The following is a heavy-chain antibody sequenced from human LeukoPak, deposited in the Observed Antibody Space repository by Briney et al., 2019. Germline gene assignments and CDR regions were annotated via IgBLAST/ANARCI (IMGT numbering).Heavy chain of an antibody. V-gene: IGHV1-69*05. CDR1: GGTFSSYA. J-gene: IGHJ3*02. CDR3: ARDFGSGKTEDAFDI. Sequence: ASVKVSCKASGGTFSSYAISWVRQAPGQGLEWMGRIIPIFGTANYAQKFQGRVTITTDESTSTAYMGLSSLRSEDTAVYYCARDFGSGKTEDAFDIWGQGTMVTVSS. CDR2: IIPIFGTA. D-gene: IGHD6-19*01.